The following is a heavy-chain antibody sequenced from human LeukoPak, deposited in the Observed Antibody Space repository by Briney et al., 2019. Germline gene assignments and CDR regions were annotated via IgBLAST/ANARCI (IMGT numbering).Heavy chain of an antibody. CDR3: ASVVFRGDGYSP. J-gene: IGHJ5*02. CDR2: IIPIFGTA. CDR1: GGTFSSYA. V-gene: IGHV1-69*01. Sequence: SVKVSCKASGGTFSSYAISWVRQAPGQGLEWMGGIIPIFGTANYAQKFQGRVTITADESMSTAYMELSSLRSEDTAVYYCASVVFRGDGYSPWGQGTLVTVSS. D-gene: IGHD5-24*01.